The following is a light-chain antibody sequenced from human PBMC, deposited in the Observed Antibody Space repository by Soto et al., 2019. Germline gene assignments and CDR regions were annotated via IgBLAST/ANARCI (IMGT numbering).Light chain of an antibody. CDR2: HAS. J-gene: IGKJ1*01. CDR1: QSISSW. CDR3: QQYNSFPKT. Sequence: DIQMTQSPSTLSASVGDRVTITCRASQSISSWLAWYQQKPGKAPKLLIYHASSLESGVPSRFSGSGSGTEFTLTISSLQPDDSATYYCQQYNSFPKTFGQGTMVDVK. V-gene: IGKV1-5*01.